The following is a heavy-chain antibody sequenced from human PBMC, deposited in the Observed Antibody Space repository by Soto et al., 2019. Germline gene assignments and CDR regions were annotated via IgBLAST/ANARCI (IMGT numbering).Heavy chain of an antibody. Sequence: PGGYLRLSCAASGFTFSMYWMHWVRQVPGKGPGWVSRINDDGISTNYADSVKGRFTISRDNAKNTLYLQMNALRVEDTAVYYCTRGPRSTSTGTGAFWGQGTLVTVSS. CDR1: GFTFSMYW. J-gene: IGHJ4*02. V-gene: IGHV3-74*01. CDR3: TRGPRSTSTGTGAF. CDR2: INDDGIST. D-gene: IGHD1-1*01.